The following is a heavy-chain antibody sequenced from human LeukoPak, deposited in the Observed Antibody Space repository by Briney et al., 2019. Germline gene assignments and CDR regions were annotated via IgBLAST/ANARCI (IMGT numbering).Heavy chain of an antibody. D-gene: IGHD3-10*01. CDR3: ARGYGSGSYYGGYFDY. CDR2: IYYSGST. Sequence: SETLSLTCTVSGGSISSYYWSWIRQPPGKGLEWIGYIYYSGSTNYNPSLKSRVTISVDTSKNQFSPKLSSVTAADTAVYYCARGYGSGSYYGGYFDYWGQGTLVTVSS. V-gene: IGHV4-59*08. J-gene: IGHJ4*02. CDR1: GGSISSYY.